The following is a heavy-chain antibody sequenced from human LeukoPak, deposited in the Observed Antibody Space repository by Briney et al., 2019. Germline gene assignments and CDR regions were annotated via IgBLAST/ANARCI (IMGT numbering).Heavy chain of an antibody. CDR1: GFTFDDYA. V-gene: IGHV3-43*02. Sequence: GGSLRLSCAASGFTFDDYAMHWVRQAPGKGLEWVSLISGDGGSTYYADSVKGRFTISRDNAKNSLYLQMNSLRAEDTALYYCTRCSRSSTDCYSAFDIWGQGTMVTVSS. CDR3: TRCSRSSTDCYSAFDI. J-gene: IGHJ3*02. CDR2: ISGDGGST. D-gene: IGHD2-2*02.